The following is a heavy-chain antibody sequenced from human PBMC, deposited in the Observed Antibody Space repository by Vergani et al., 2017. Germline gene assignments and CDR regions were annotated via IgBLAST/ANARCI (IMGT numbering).Heavy chain of an antibody. V-gene: IGHV3-9*03. CDR1: GFTFDDYA. D-gene: IGHD3-10*01. Sequence: EVQLVESGGGLVQPGRSLRLSCAASGFTFDDYAMHWVRQAPGKGLEWVSGISWHSGSIGYADSVKGRFTISRDNAKNSLYLQMNSLRAEDMALYYCAKDMGGGTMVRGVLSSTEVDPWGQGTLVIVSS. CDR2: ISWHSGSI. CDR3: AKDMGGGTMVRGVLSSTEVDP. J-gene: IGHJ5*02.